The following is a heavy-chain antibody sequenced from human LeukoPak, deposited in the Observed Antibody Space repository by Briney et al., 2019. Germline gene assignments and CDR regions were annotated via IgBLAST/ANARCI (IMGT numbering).Heavy chain of an antibody. CDR2: INSYDGNS. CDR1: GYTFTSYG. V-gene: IGHV1-18*01. J-gene: IGHJ6*03. Sequence: ASVKVSCKASGYTFTSYGISWVPQAPGQGLEWMGWINSYDGNSNYAQSLQGRVTMTTDTSTSTAYMELRSLRSEDTAVYYCASFKPDPDYGDQEYYYYYYMDVWGKGTTVTVSS. CDR3: ASFKPDPDYGDQEYYYYYYMDV. D-gene: IGHD4-17*01.